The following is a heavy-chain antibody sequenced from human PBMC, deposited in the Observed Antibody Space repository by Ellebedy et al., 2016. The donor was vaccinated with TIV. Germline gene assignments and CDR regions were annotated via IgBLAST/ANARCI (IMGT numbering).Heavy chain of an antibody. Sequence: SETLSLXCAVYGGSFSGYYWSWIRQPPGKGLEWIGEINHSGSTNYNPSLKSRVTISVDTSKNQFSLKLSSVTAADTAVYYCARRPLSYYYYYGMDVWGQGTTVTVSS. V-gene: IGHV4-34*01. J-gene: IGHJ6*02. CDR1: GGSFSGYY. CDR3: ARRPLSYYYYYGMDV. CDR2: INHSGST.